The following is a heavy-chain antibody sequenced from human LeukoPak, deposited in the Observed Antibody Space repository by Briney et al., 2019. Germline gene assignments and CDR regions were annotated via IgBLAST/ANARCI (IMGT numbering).Heavy chain of an antibody. CDR3: AREVKTASGTWWFDA. V-gene: IGHV3-48*04. CDR1: GFTFSSYW. J-gene: IGHJ5*02. Sequence: GGSLRLSCAASGFTFSSYWMSWVRQAPGKGLEWVAYMSGSGTAIYYADSVRGRFTISRDNAKDSLYLQMHSLRAEDTAVYYCAREVKTASGTWWFDAWGQGTLVTVSS. CDR2: MSGSGTAI. D-gene: IGHD6-13*01.